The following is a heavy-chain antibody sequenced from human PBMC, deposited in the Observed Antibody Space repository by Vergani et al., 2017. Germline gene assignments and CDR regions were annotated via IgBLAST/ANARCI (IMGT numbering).Heavy chain of an antibody. CDR1: GFTFSGSA. CDR2: SRSKGNSYAT. D-gene: IGHD2-15*01. V-gene: IGHV3-73*02. CDR3: ARVKRYCSGGSCPNGCYFDL. Sequence: EVQLVESGGGLVQPGGSLKLSCAASGFTFSGSAMHWVRQAPGKGLEWVGRSRSKGNSYATAYAASVKGRFTISRKDAKNTAYLQMNSLKTEDTDVYYCARVKRYCSGGSCPNGCYFDLWGRGTLVTVSS. J-gene: IGHJ2*01.